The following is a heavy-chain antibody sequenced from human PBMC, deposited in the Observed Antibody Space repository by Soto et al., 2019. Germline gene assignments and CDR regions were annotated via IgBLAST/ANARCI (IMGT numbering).Heavy chain of an antibody. J-gene: IGHJ4*02. D-gene: IGHD5-18*01. V-gene: IGHV4-59*01. CDR3: ARSPSGYSSTFDY. Sequence: SETLSLTCTVSGGSISSYYWSWIRQPPGKGLEWIGYIYYSGSTNYNPSLKSRVTISVDTSKNQFSLKLSSVTAADTAVYYCARSPSGYSSTFDYWGQGTLVTVSS. CDR1: GGSISSYY. CDR2: IYYSGST.